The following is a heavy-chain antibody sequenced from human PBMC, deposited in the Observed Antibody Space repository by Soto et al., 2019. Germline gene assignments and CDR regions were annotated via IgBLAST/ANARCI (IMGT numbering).Heavy chain of an antibody. CDR3: ARAVRDTIFGVVTIDY. CDR2: IVPIFGTA. CDR1: GGTFSIYA. D-gene: IGHD3-3*01. J-gene: IGHJ4*02. Sequence: SVKVSCKASGGTFSIYAISCVRQSPLQWLEWMGGIVPIFGTANYAQKFQGRVTITADESTSTAYMELSSLRSEDTAVYYCARAVRDTIFGVVTIDYWGQGTLVTVSS. V-gene: IGHV1-69*13.